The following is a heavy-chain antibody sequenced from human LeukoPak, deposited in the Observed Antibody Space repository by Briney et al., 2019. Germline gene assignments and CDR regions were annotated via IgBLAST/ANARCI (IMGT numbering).Heavy chain of an antibody. CDR1: GYTSSGTGWY. CDR3: ARDWPAQMVDFDY. Sequence: DSVKLSCKASGYTSSGTGWYLYWLRQAPGQGHECMGWIYPYTGATHYAQKFQGRVAMTRDTSISTAYMELSRLRPDDTAVYYCARDWPAQMVDFDYWGQGTLVTVSS. V-gene: IGHV1-2*02. CDR2: IYPYTGAT. D-gene: IGHD3-10*01. J-gene: IGHJ4*02.